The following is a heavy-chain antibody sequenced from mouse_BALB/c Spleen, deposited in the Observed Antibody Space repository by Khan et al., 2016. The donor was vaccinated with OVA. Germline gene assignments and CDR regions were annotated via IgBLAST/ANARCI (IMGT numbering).Heavy chain of an antibody. CDR2: ILPGSGSS. CDR1: GYTVSSYW. V-gene: IGHV1-9*01. J-gene: IGHJ4*01. Sequence: QIQLVQSGAELMKPGASVKISCKATGYTVSSYWIEWIKQRPGHGLEWIGEILPGSGSSKYNEKFKGKATFTEDTSSNTAYMQLSSLTSEDSAVYYCERRVTGGAMDFWGQGTSVTVSS. CDR3: ERRVTGGAMDF.